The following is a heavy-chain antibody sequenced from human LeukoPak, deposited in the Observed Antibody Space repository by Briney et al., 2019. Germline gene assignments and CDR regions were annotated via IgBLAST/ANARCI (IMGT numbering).Heavy chain of an antibody. V-gene: IGHV3-48*03. Sequence: GGSLRLSCAPSGLTFSSYETNWVRPAPEGGVEWVSYISSSGSHIYYTDSVKGRFTISRDNAKNSRYLQMNSLRAEDTAVDYCARELSSGLYGCAYNWFDAWGQGTPVT. J-gene: IGHJ5*02. D-gene: IGHD6-19*01. CDR3: ARELSSGLYGCAYNWFDA. CDR2: ISSSGSHI. CDR1: GLTFSSYE.